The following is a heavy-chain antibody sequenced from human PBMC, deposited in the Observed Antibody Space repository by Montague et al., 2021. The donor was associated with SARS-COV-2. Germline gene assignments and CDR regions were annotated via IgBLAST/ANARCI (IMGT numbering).Heavy chain of an antibody. D-gene: IGHD3-10*01. CDR2: ITWNGIST. J-gene: IGHJ4*02. CDR1: GFNFDVYG. CDR3: TRGFRGGPFDC. V-gene: IGHV3-20*04. Sequence: SLRLSCAASGFNFDVYGMSWVRQAPGKGLEWVSGITWNGISTGYVDSVKGRFTISRDNAKKSLYLEMNSLGDEDTALYYCTRGFRGGPFDCWGQGTLVTVSS.